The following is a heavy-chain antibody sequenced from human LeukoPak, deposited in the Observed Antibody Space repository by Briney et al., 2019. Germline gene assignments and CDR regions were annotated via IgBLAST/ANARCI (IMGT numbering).Heavy chain of an antibody. CDR1: GDSISGYY. Sequence: PSETLSLTCNVSGDSISGYYWSWIRQPAGKGLDCIGRIYSSGSTNYNPSLKSRLTMSVDTSKNQFSLKLSSVTAADTAVYYCARVGGTATTGYYYMDVWGKGTTVTVSS. V-gene: IGHV4-4*07. CDR3: ARVGGTATTGYYYMDV. J-gene: IGHJ6*03. D-gene: IGHD1-1*01. CDR2: IYSSGST.